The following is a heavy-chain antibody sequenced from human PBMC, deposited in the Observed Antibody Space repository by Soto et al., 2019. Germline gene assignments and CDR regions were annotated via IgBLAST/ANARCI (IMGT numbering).Heavy chain of an antibody. CDR2: IYYSGST. J-gene: IGHJ6*02. V-gene: IGHV4-31*03. CDR3: ARDRRGFETMIVVDYGMDV. Sequence: SETLSLTCTVSGGSISSGGYYWSWIRQHPGKGLEWIGYIYYSGSTYYNPSLKSRVTISVDTSKNQFSLKLSSVTAADTAVYYCARDRRGFETMIVVDYGMDVWGQGTTVTVSS. D-gene: IGHD3-22*01. CDR1: GGSISSGGYY.